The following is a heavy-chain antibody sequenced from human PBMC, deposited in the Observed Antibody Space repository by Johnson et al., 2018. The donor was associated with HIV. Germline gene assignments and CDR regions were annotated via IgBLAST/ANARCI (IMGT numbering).Heavy chain of an antibody. V-gene: IGHV3-30-3*01. CDR1: GFTFSSYA. Sequence: QVQLVESGGGEVQPGRSLRLSCAASGFTFSSYAMHWVRQAPGKGLEWVAVISYDGSNKYYADSVKGRFTISSDNSKNTLYLKMNSLRPEDTAVFYCARAYNDAFDIWCQGTMVTVSS. D-gene: IGHD5-24*01. CDR3: ARAYNDAFDI. CDR2: ISYDGSNK. J-gene: IGHJ3*02.